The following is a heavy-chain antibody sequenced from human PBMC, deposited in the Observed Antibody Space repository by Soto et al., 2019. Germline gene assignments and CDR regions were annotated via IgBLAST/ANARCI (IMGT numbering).Heavy chain of an antibody. J-gene: IGHJ6*02. Sequence: SEALSVPRPVSGGSMSSDYWVWIRQPPGKGLEWIGYIYYSGSTNYNPSLKSRVTISVDTSKNQFSLKLSSVTAADTAVYYCARGGRWLPVWGQGTTVTVSS. V-gene: IGHV4-59*01. D-gene: IGHD3-16*01. CDR2: IYYSGST. CDR3: ARGGRWLPV. CDR1: GGSMSSDY.